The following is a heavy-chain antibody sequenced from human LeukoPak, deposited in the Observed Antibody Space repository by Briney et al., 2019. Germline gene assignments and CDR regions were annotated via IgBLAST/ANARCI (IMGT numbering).Heavy chain of an antibody. CDR3: ARGLKQLWSRHRDAFDI. Sequence: PSETLSLTCTVSGGSISSSSYYWGWIRQPPGKGLEWIGSIYHSGSTYYNPSLKSRVTISVDTSKNQFSLKLSSVTAADTAVYYCARGLKQLWSRHRDAFDIWGQGTMVTVSS. CDR2: IYHSGST. CDR1: GGSISSSSYY. V-gene: IGHV4-39*07. D-gene: IGHD5-18*01. J-gene: IGHJ3*02.